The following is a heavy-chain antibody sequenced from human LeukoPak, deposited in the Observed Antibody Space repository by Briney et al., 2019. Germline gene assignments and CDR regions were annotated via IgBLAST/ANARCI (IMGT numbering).Heavy chain of an antibody. J-gene: IGHJ4*02. V-gene: IGHV4-34*01. Sequence: NPSETLSLTCAVYGGSFSGYYWSWIRQPPGKGLEWIGEINHSGSTNYNPSLKSRVTISVDTSKNQFSLKLSSVTAADTAVYYCARDRRYCSGGTCYLHYFDNWGQGTLVTVSS. CDR1: GGSFSGYY. CDR2: INHSGST. CDR3: ARDRRYCSGGTCYLHYFDN. D-gene: IGHD2-15*01.